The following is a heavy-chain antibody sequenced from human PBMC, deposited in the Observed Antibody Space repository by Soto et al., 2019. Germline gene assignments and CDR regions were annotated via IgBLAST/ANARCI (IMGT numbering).Heavy chain of an antibody. CDR1: GGSISSYY. V-gene: IGHV4-59*01. CDR3: ARVWGYSLDF. CDR2: IYYSGST. J-gene: IGHJ4*02. D-gene: IGHD3-16*01. Sequence: SETLSLTCTVPGGSISSYYWSWIRQPPGKGLEWIGYIYYSGSTNYNPSLKSRVTISVDTSKNQFSLKLSSVTAADTAVYYCARVWGYSLDFWGQGTPVTVSS.